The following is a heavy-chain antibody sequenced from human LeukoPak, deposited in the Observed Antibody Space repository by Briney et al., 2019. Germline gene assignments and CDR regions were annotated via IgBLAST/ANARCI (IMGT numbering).Heavy chain of an antibody. D-gene: IGHD2-2*01. V-gene: IGHV3-48*04. Sequence: GGSLRLPCAASGFTFSSYSMNWVRQAPGKGLEWVSYISSSGSNIKYADSVKGRFTISRGNAKNSVYLQMNSLRAEDTAVYYCAKRPAIRYCSSTSCYVGHVDYWGQGTLVTVSS. CDR2: ISSSGSNI. J-gene: IGHJ4*02. CDR1: GFTFSSYS. CDR3: AKRPAIRYCSSTSCYVGHVDY.